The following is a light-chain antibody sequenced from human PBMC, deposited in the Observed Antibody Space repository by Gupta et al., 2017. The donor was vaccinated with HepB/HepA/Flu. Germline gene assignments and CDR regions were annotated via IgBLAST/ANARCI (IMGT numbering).Light chain of an antibody. CDR1: SSDVGGSKY. CDR3: SADAGTNTVV. Sequence: QSALTQPRSVSGSPGQSVTISCTGTSSDVGGSKYVSWYQQYPGKAPKLMIYDVSERRAGVPDRFSGSKSGNTASLTISGLQEEEEAEYHCSADAGTNTVVFGGGTKLTVL. V-gene: IGLV2-11*01. CDR2: DVS. J-gene: IGLJ3*02.